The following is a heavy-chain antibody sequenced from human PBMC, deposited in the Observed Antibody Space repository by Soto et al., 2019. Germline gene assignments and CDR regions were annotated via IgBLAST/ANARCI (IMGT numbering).Heavy chain of an antibody. J-gene: IGHJ6*02. D-gene: IGHD1-20*01. CDR3: TRGNWKWGMTV. CDR2: IHYSGSI. CDR1: GGSISSSY. Sequence: QVQLQESGPGLVKPSETLSLTCTVSGGSISSSYCSWIRQSPGKGLEWIGYIHYSGSINYNPSLKSRVTISVDTAKNQFSLKLRSVTAADTAVYYCTRGNWKWGMTVWGQGTTVTVSS. V-gene: IGHV4-59*01.